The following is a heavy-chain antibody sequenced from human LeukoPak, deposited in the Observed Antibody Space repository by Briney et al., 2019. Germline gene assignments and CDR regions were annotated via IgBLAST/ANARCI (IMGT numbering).Heavy chain of an antibody. CDR3: ARDILTDDAFDI. Sequence: ASVKVSCKASGYTFTGYFMHWVRQAPGQGLEWMGWINPNSGGTNYQGRVTMTRDTPISTAYMELSRLTSDDTAVYYCARDILTDDAFDIWGQGTMVTVSS. CDR1: GYTFTGYF. V-gene: IGHV1-2*02. J-gene: IGHJ3*02. D-gene: IGHD7-27*01. CDR2: INPNSGGT.